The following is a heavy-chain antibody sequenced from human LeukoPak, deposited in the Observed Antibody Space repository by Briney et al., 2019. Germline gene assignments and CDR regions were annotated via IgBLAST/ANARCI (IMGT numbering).Heavy chain of an antibody. CDR2: IHHSGST. CDR1: GYSISSGYY. Sequence: SETLSLTCAVSGYSISSGYYWGWIRQPPGKGLEWIGSIHHSGSTYYNPSLKSRVTISVDTSKNQFSLKLSSVTAADTAVYNCASRSSYFDYWGQGTLVTVSS. V-gene: IGHV4-38-2*01. J-gene: IGHJ4*02. CDR3: ASRSSYFDY.